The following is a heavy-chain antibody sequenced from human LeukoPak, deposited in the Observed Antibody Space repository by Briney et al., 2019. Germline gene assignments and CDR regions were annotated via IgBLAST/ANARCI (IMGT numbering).Heavy chain of an antibody. Sequence: GASVKVSCKASGYTFTNYDINWVRQATGQGLEWMGWINSNNGNTGYAQKFQDRVTMTRDTSISTVYMELSSLRPEDTAVYYCARGGLVAGPYYFDYWGQGTLVTVSS. CDR1: GYTFTNYD. D-gene: IGHD6-19*01. CDR3: ARGGLVAGPYYFDY. CDR2: INSNNGNT. J-gene: IGHJ4*02. V-gene: IGHV1-8*01.